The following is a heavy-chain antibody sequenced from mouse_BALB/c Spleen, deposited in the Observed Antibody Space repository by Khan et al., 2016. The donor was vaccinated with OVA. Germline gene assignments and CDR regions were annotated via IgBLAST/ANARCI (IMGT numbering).Heavy chain of an antibody. J-gene: IGHJ2*01. D-gene: IGHD1-1*01. CDR1: GYSITSDYA. CDR3: ASERLLLRYPGYFNY. V-gene: IGHV3-2*02. Sequence: EVELVESGPGLLKPSQSLSLTCTVTGYSITSDYAWNWIRQFPGNKLEWMAYIRHSGSTTYNPSLRSRISFTRDTSKNQFFLPLTSVTTEDTATYYCASERLLLRYPGYFNYRSQGTTLTVSS. CDR2: IRHSGST.